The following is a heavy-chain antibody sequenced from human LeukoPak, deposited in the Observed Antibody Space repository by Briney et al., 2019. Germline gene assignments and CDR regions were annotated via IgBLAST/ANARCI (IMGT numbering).Heavy chain of an antibody. Sequence: VKVSCKASGGTFSSYAISWVRQAPGQGLEWMGWINPNSGDTNYAQKFQGRVTMTRDTSISTAYMELSRLRSDDTAVYYCARDYYDSSGYYLIGWFDPWGQGTLVTVSS. CDR2: INPNSGDT. D-gene: IGHD3-22*01. CDR1: GGTFSSYA. J-gene: IGHJ5*02. CDR3: ARDYYDSSGYYLIGWFDP. V-gene: IGHV1-2*02.